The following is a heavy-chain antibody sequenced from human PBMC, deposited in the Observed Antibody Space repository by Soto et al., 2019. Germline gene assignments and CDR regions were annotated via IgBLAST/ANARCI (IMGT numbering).Heavy chain of an antibody. CDR3: ARDSGSWPSWFDP. J-gene: IGHJ5*02. CDR1: GFTFSTYN. CDR2: ISSSSSTI. D-gene: IGHD1-26*01. V-gene: IGHV3-48*01. Sequence: EVQLVESGGGLVQPGGSLRLSCAASGFTFSTYNMQWVRQAPGKGLEWVSYISSSSSTIHYADSVKGRFSVSRDNAKNSRYLQVNSLRAEDTAVYYCARDSGSWPSWFDPWGQGTQGTVSS.